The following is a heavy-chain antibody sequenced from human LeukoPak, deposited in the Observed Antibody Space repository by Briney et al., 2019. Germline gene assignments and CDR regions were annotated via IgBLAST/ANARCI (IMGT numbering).Heavy chain of an antibody. D-gene: IGHD2-2*01. Sequence: GGSLRLSCAASGFTFSSYGMHWVRQAPGKGLEWVAFIRYDGSNKYYADSVKGRFTISRDNSKNTLYLQMNSLRAEDTAVYYCAKDRGRVVVPAAISGGFDYWGQGTLVTVSS. J-gene: IGHJ4*02. CDR2: IRYDGSNK. CDR3: AKDRGRVVVPAAISGGFDY. V-gene: IGHV3-30*02. CDR1: GFTFSSYG.